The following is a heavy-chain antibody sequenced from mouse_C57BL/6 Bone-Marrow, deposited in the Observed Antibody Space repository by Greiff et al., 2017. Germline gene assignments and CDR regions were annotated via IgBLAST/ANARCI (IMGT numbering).Heavy chain of an antibody. J-gene: IGHJ3*01. CDR3: TTDFTGFAY. Sequence: VQLQQSGAELVRPGASVKLSCTASGFNIKDDYMHWVKQRPEQGLEWIGWIDPENGDTEYASKFQGKATITADTSSNTAYLQLSSLTSEDTAVYYCTTDFTGFAYWGQGTLVTVSA. CDR1: GFNIKDDY. V-gene: IGHV14-4*01. CDR2: IDPENGDT.